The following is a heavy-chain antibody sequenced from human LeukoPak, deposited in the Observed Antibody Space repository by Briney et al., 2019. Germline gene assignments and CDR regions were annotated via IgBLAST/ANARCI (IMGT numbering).Heavy chain of an antibody. D-gene: IGHD4-17*01. V-gene: IGHV3-21*01. Sequence: GGSLRLSCAASGFTFSSYSMNWVRQAPGKGLEWVSSISSSSSYIYYADSVKGRFTISRDNAKNSLYLQMNSLRAEDTAVYYCARDWRTVTTPFDYWGQGTLVTVSS. CDR3: ARDWRTVTTPFDY. J-gene: IGHJ4*02. CDR2: ISSSSSYI. CDR1: GFTFSSYS.